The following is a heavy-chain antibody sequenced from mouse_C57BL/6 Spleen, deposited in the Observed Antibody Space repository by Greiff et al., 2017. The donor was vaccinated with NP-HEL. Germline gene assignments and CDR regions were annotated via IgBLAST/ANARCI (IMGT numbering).Heavy chain of an antibody. D-gene: IGHD1-1*01. V-gene: IGHV1-55*01. CDR1: GYTFTSYW. J-gene: IGHJ4*01. CDR3: AREGLLRYYYAMDY. Sequence: QVHVKQPGAELVKPGASVKMSCKASGYTFTSYWITWVKQRPGQGLEWIGDIYPGSGSTNYNEKFKSKATLTVDTSSSTAYMQLSSLTSEDSAVYYCAREGLLRYYYAMDYWGQGTSVTVSS. CDR2: IYPGSGST.